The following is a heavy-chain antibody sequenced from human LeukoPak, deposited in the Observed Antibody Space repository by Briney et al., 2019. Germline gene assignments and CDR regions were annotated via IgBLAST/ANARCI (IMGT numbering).Heavy chain of an antibody. CDR1: GGSFSGYY. D-gene: IGHD3-9*01. CDR3: ARDPRLRYFDWLYYGMDV. J-gene: IGHJ6*02. V-gene: IGHV4-34*01. Sequence: SETLSLTCAVYGGSFSGYYWSWIRQPPGKGLGWIGEINHSGSTNYNPSLKSRVTISVDTSKNQFSLKLSSVTAADTAVYYCARDPRLRYFDWLYYGMDVWGQGTTVTVSS. CDR2: INHSGST.